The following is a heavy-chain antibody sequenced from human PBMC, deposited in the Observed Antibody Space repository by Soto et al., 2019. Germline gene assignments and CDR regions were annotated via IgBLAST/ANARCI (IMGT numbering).Heavy chain of an antibody. D-gene: IGHD3-10*01. V-gene: IGHV4-34*01. CDR3: ARGLILWFGELSRRGGYYYYMDV. J-gene: IGHJ6*03. CDR2: INDSGNI. Sequence: QVQLQQWGAGLLKPSETLSLTCAVYGGSFSGYQWSWIRQTPGKGLEWIGEINDSGNINYNPSLKSRVTILLDTPKKQISLKLSSVTAADTAVYFCARGLILWFGELSRRGGYYYYMDVWGKGTTVHVSS. CDR1: GGSFSGYQ.